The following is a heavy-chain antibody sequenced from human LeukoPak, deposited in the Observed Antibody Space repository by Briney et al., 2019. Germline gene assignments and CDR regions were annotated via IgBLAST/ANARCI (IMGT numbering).Heavy chain of an antibody. J-gene: IGHJ3*02. CDR2: IYPGDSDT. D-gene: IGHD1-26*01. Sequence: GESLQISCKGSGYSFTSYWIGWVRQMPGKGLEWMGIIYPGDSDTRYSPSFQGQVTISADKSISTAYLQWSSLKASDTAMYYCASRVGAIADAFDIWGQGTMVTVSS. CDR1: GYSFTSYW. V-gene: IGHV5-51*01. CDR3: ASRVGAIADAFDI.